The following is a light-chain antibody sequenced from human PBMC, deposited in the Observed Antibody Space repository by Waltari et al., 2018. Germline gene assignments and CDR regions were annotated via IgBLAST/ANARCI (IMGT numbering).Light chain of an antibody. CDR3: CSYAVSITFVL. V-gene: IGLV2-23*02. Sequence: QSALTQPASVSGSPGQSITISCTGTSSDVGKYNLVSWYQQHPGRAPKVLIYGVNKRPALVSNRFSGSTSGNTASLTIFGLQAEDESDYYCCSYAVSITFVLFGGGTKLTV. J-gene: IGLJ2*01. CDR1: SSDVGKYNL. CDR2: GVN.